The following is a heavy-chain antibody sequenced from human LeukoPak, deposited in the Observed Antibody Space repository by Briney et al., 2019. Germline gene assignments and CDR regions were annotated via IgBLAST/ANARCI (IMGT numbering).Heavy chain of an antibody. V-gene: IGHV3-33*01. D-gene: IGHD4-11*01. CDR2: IWSDSTNR. J-gene: IGHJ4*01. CDR1: ESMFSNHG. CDR3: ARDAKRGFDYSNSLKN. Sequence: GPTLINSCAAPESMFSNHGKPLVLFAHGRGPAWVAVIWSDSTNRFYTDSVKGRFTISRDNSQNTVFLQMNSLRVKDTAIYYCARDAKRGFDYSNSLKNWGHGTLVTVSS.